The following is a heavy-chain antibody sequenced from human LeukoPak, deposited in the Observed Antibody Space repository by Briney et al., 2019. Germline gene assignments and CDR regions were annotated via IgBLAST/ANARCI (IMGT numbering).Heavy chain of an antibody. CDR3: ARGGEIWFGDADFPRFDY. D-gene: IGHD3-10*01. CDR1: GYTFTSYG. V-gene: IGHV1-18*04. J-gene: IGHJ4*02. Sequence: GASVKVSCKASGYTFTSYGISWVRQAPGQGLEWMGWISAYNGNTNYAQKLQGRVTMTTDTSTSTAYMELRSLRSDDTAVYYCARGGEIWFGDADFPRFDYWGQGTLVTVSS. CDR2: ISAYNGNT.